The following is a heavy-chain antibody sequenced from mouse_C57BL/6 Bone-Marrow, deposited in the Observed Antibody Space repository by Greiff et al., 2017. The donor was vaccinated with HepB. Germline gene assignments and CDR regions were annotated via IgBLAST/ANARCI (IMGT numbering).Heavy chain of an antibody. D-gene: IGHD1-1*01. CDR3: ARGYYGSTFFDY. CDR2: IYPSDSET. Sequence: VQLQQPGAELVRPGSSVKLSCKASGYTFTSYWMDWVKQRPGQGLEWIGNIYPSDSETHYNQKFKDKATLTVDKSSSTAYMQLSSLTSEDSAVYYGARGYYGSTFFDYWGQGTTLTVSS. J-gene: IGHJ2*01. V-gene: IGHV1-61*01. CDR1: GYTFTSYW.